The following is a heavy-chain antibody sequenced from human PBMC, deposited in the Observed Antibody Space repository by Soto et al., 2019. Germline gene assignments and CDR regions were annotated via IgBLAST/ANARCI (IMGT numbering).Heavy chain of an antibody. CDR2: ISGSGGST. D-gene: IGHD6-19*01. CDR3: ASRTSGWYFDY. Sequence: GGSLRLSCTASGCSFSSYAINWVRQAPGKGLEWVSVISGSGGSTYYADSVKGRFTISRDNSKNTLYLQMNSLRAEDTAVYYRASRTSGWYFDYWGQGTLVTVSS. J-gene: IGHJ4*02. V-gene: IGHV3-23*01. CDR1: GCSFSSYA.